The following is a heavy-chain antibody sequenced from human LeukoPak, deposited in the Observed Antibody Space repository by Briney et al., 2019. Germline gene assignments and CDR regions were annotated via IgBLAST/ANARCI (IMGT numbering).Heavy chain of an antibody. J-gene: IGHJ4*02. CDR1: GSTFSSYA. D-gene: IGHD4-17*01. CDR3: AKEGDYGDYPN. V-gene: IGHV3-23*01. Sequence: GGSLRLSCAASGSTFSSYAMSWVRQAPGKGLEWVSAISGSGGSTYYADSVKGRFTISRDNSKNTLYLQMSSLRAEDTAVYYCAKEGDYGDYPNRGQGTLVTVSS. CDR2: ISGSGGST.